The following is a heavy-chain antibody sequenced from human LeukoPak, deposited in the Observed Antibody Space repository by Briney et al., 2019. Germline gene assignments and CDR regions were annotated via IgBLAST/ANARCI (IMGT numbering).Heavy chain of an antibody. Sequence: SGPTLVNPTQTLTLTCTFSGFSLSTSGRCVSWIREPPGKALEWLARIDWDDDKYYSTSLKTRLTISKDTSKNQVVPTVTNMDPVDTATYYCARYSYDSSGYGDAFDIWGQGTMVTVSS. J-gene: IGHJ3*02. CDR3: ARYSYDSSGYGDAFDI. V-gene: IGHV2-70*11. CDR2: IDWDDDK. D-gene: IGHD3-22*01. CDR1: GFSLSTSGRC.